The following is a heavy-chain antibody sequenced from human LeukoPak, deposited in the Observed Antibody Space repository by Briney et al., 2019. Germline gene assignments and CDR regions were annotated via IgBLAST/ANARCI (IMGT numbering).Heavy chain of an antibody. J-gene: IGHJ4*02. Sequence: GGSLRLSCAASGFTFSSYSMNWVRQAPGKGLEWVSSISSSSSYIYYADSVKGRFTISRGNAKNSLYLQMNSLRAEDTAVYYCARARHIVAARPGEDDYWGQGTLVTVSS. D-gene: IGHD6-6*01. CDR2: ISSSSSYI. CDR3: ARARHIVAARPGEDDY. V-gene: IGHV3-21*01. CDR1: GFTFSSYS.